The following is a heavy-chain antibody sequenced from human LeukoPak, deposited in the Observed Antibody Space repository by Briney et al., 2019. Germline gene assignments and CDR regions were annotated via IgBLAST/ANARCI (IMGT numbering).Heavy chain of an antibody. Sequence: GGSLRLSCAASGFIFSHYTMTWVRQAPGKGLEWVSSINGSGDATKYADSVMGRFTISRDNSKNTLYVQMNSLRAEDTAVYYCAKDQYGANPQYYFHYWGQGTLVTVSS. CDR2: INGSGDAT. J-gene: IGHJ4*02. V-gene: IGHV3-23*01. CDR1: GFIFSHYT. D-gene: IGHD4-23*01. CDR3: AKDQYGANPQYYFHY.